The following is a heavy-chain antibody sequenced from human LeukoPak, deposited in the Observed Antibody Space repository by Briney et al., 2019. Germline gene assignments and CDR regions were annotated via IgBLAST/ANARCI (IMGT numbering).Heavy chain of an antibody. V-gene: IGHV3-74*01. Sequence: GGSLRLSCAASGFTFSSYWMHWVRQAPGTGLVWVSRINSDGSSTSYAHSVKGRFTISRDNAKNTLYLQMNSLRAEDTAVYYCARVEWELDFDYWGQGTLVTVSS. CDR2: INSDGSST. J-gene: IGHJ4*02. CDR1: GFTFSSYW. CDR3: ARVEWELDFDY. D-gene: IGHD1-26*01.